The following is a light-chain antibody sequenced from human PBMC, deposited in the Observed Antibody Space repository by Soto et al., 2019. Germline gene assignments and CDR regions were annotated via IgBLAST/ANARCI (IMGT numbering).Light chain of an antibody. J-gene: IGKJ5*01. CDR3: QQFKNYPIT. CDR1: EDISSY. CDR2: SAS. V-gene: IGKV1-9*01. Sequence: IQLTQSPSSLSASVGDRVTFTCRASEDISSYLVWYQQNPGADPKLLIYSASALPSGVPSRFSGSGSGTDFTLTISSLHPEDFAVYFCQQFKNYPITFGQGTRLET.